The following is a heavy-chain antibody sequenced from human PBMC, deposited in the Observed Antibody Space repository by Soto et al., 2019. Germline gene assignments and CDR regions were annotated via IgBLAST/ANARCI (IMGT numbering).Heavy chain of an antibody. D-gene: IGHD2-15*01. CDR1: GFFISSGNY. J-gene: IGHJ3*01. CDR3: ARARWYDAFDV. CDR2: IFHGGNT. Sequence: SETLSLTCAVSGFFISSGNYWGWIRKPPGKGLEWIGSIFHGGNTYYNSSLKSRVTISVDMSKNQFSLKLNSVTAADTAVYYCARARWYDAFDVWGQGTVVTVSS. V-gene: IGHV4-38-2*01.